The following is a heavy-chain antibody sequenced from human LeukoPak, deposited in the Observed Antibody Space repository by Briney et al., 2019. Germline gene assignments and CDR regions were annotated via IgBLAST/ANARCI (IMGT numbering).Heavy chain of an antibody. J-gene: IGHJ1*01. D-gene: IGHD6-13*01. V-gene: IGHV4-4*07. CDR3: ATALAAAGPGDFQY. CDR2: IYTSGST. CDR1: GGSISSYY. Sequence: PSETLSLTCTVSGGSISSYYWSWIRQPAGKGLKWIGRIYTSGSTNYNPSLKSRVTISVDKSKNQFSLKLSSVTAADTAVHSCATALAAAGPGDFQYWGQDTLVTVSS.